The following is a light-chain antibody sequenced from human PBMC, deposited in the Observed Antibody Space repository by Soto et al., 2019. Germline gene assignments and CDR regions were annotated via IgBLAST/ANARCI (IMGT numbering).Light chain of an antibody. J-gene: IGKJ5*01. Sequence: EIVLTQSPATLSFSPGERATLPSRASQSVSSYLAWYQQKPGQAPRLLIYDASNRATGIPARFSGSGSGTDFTLTISSLEPEDFAVYYCQQRSNWPRTITFGQGTRLEIK. CDR1: QSVSSY. CDR3: QQRSNWPRTIT. V-gene: IGKV3-11*01. CDR2: DAS.